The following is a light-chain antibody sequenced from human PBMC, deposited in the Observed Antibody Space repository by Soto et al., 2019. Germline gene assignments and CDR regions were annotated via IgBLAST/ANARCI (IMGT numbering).Light chain of an antibody. CDR3: AVWDDSLNGLWV. CDR2: SNN. V-gene: IGLV1-44*01. CDR1: TSNIGSNS. Sequence: QSVLTQPPSASGTPGQKVTIVCSGRTSNIGSNSVNWYQQLPGTAPKLLIYSNNRRPSGVPDRFSGSKSGTSASLAISGLQSDDEADYYCAVWDDSLNGLWVFGGGTKLTVL. J-gene: IGLJ3*02.